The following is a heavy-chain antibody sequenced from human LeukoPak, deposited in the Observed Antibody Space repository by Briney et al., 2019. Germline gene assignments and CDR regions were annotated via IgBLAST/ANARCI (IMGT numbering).Heavy chain of an antibody. CDR3: ARGGSSSSGWYYYYMDV. J-gene: IGHJ6*03. D-gene: IGHD6-6*01. CDR2: IIPIFGTA. CDR1: GGTFSSYA. V-gene: IGHV1-69*05. Sequence: SVKVSCKASGGTFSSYAISWVRQAPGQGLEWMGGIIPIFGTANYAQKLQGRVTITTDESTSTAYMELSSLRSEDTAVYYCARGGSSSSGWYYYYMDVWGKGTTVTVSS.